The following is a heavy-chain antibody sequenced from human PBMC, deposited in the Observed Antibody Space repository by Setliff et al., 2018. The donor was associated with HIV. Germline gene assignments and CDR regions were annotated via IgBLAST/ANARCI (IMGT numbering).Heavy chain of an antibody. CDR3: TTGLMTVFGVINDC. CDR2: IKSQTDGGTI. D-gene: IGHD3-3*01. Sequence: GGSLRLSCTASGFIFANAHMDWVRQAPGKGLEWVARIKSQTDGGTIDYAAPVKDRFTISRDDSKSTLYLQMNSLKSEDTALYYCTTGLMTVFGVINDCWGQGALVTVSS. V-gene: IGHV3-15*01. J-gene: IGHJ4*02. CDR1: GFIFANAH.